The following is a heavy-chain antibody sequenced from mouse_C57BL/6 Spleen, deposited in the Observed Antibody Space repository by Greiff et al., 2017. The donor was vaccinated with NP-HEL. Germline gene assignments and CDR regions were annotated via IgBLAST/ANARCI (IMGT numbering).Heavy chain of an antibody. Sequence: VQLQQSGAELARPGASVKMSCKASGYTFTSYTMHWVKQRPGQGLEWIGYINPSSGYTKYNQKFKDKATLTADKSSSTAYMQLSILTSEDSAVYYCARGFPTHLDYWGQGTTLTVSS. CDR1: GYTFTSYT. CDR3: ARGFPTHLDY. J-gene: IGHJ2*01. V-gene: IGHV1-4*01. CDR2: INPSSGYT. D-gene: IGHD1-1*01.